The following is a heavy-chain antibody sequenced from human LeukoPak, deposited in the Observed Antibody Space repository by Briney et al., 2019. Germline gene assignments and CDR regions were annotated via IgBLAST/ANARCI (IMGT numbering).Heavy chain of an antibody. CDR2: IYYSGST. Sequence: PSETLSLTCTVSGGSISSYYWSWIRQPPGKGLEWIGYIYYSGSTNYNPSLKSRVTISVDTSMNQFSLKLSSVTAADTAVYYCARVVVGATTPFDYWGQGTLVTVSS. D-gene: IGHD1-26*01. CDR1: GGSISSYY. CDR3: ARVVVGATTPFDY. J-gene: IGHJ4*02. V-gene: IGHV4-59*01.